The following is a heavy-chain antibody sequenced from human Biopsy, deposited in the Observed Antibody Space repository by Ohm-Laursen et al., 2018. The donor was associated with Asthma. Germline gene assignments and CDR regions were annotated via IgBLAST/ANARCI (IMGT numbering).Heavy chain of an antibody. Sequence: GASVKVSCKTSGYTFNSAGITGVRQAPGQGLEWMGWISVYNGSTKVAQKLQDRVTMITDTSTSTAYMELRSLRSDDTAVYFCARAVDYSHYYGIDVWGQGTTVTVS. CDR2: ISVYNGST. J-gene: IGHJ6*02. CDR3: ARAVDYSHYYGIDV. CDR1: GYTFNSAG. D-gene: IGHD3-10*01. V-gene: IGHV1-18*01.